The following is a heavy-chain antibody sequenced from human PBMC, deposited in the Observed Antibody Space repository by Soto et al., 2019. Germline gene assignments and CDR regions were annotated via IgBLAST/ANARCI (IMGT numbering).Heavy chain of an antibody. CDR1: GGSITSGGHY. CDR2: IYYSGST. J-gene: IGHJ6*02. Sequence: SENLSLTCTVSGGSITSGGHYCSWIRQHPGKGLEWIGYIYYSGSTYYNPSLKSRVTISIDTSKNHFSLKVRSVTVADTAVYYCARDQGGITIFGVPYGMDVWGQGTTVTVSS. D-gene: IGHD3-3*01. CDR3: ARDQGGITIFGVPYGMDV. V-gene: IGHV4-31*03.